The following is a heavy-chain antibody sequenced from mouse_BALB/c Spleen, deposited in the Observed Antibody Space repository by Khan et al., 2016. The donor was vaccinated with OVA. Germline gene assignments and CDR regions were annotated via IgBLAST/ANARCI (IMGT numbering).Heavy chain of an antibody. CDR1: GYTFTNYG. D-gene: IGHD6-2*01. J-gene: IGHJ1*01. CDR3: ARISSYWYSDV. CDR2: INTYTGEP. Sequence: QVQLKQSGPELKKPGETVKFSCKASGYTFTNYGMNWVKQAPGKGLKWMGWINTYTGEPTYADDFKGRFVFSLETSASTAYLQISNLKNEDMTTYFCARISSYWYSDVWGAGTTVTVSS. V-gene: IGHV9-1*02.